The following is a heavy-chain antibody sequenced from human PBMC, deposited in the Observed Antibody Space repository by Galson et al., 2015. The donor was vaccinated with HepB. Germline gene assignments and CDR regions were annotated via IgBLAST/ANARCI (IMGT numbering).Heavy chain of an antibody. Sequence: SVKVSCKASGYTFTSYGISWVRQAPGQGLEWMGWISAYNGNTNYAQKLQGRVTMTTDTSASTAYMELRSLRSDDTAVYYCANSGYDPDAFDIWGQGTMVTVSS. CDR1: GYTFTSYG. CDR2: ISAYNGNT. D-gene: IGHD5-12*01. J-gene: IGHJ3*02. CDR3: ANSGYDPDAFDI. V-gene: IGHV1-18*04.